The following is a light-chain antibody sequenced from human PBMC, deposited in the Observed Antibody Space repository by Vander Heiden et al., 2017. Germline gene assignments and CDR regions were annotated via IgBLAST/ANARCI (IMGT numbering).Light chain of an antibody. V-gene: IGLV2-23*02. J-gene: IGLJ1*01. CDR1: SSDVGSYDL. Sequence: QSALTQPASVSGSPGQSITISCTGTSSDVGSYDLVSWYQQHAGKAPKLMIYEVSKWPSGVSNRFSGSKSGNTASLTISGLQAEDEADYYCCSYAGSTTFYVFGTGTKVTVV. CDR3: CSYAGSTTFYV. CDR2: EVS.